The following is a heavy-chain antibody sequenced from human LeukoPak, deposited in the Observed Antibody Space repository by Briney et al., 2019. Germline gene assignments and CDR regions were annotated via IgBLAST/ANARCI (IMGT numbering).Heavy chain of an antibody. CDR3: ATNPHYYDSSGYSS. D-gene: IGHD3-22*01. J-gene: IGHJ4*02. Sequence: ASVKVSCKVSGYTLTELSMHWVRRAPGKGLEWMGGFDPEDGETIYAQKFQGRVTMTEDTSTDTAYMELSSLRSEDTAVYYCATNPHYYDSSGYSSWGQGTLVTVSS. CDR1: GYTLTELS. CDR2: FDPEDGET. V-gene: IGHV1-24*01.